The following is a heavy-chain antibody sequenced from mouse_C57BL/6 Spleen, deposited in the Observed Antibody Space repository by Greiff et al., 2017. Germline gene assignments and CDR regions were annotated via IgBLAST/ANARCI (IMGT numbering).Heavy chain of an antibody. D-gene: IGHD2-12*01. CDR3: ARYIRLYGAMDY. V-gene: IGHV7-3*01. J-gene: IGHJ4*01. CDR2: IRNKANGYTT. CDR1: GFTFTDYY. Sequence: EVKVVESGGGLVQPGGSLSLSCAASGFTFTDYYMSWVRQPPGKALEWLGFIRNKANGYTTEYSASVKGRFTISRDNSQSILYLQMNALRAEDSATYYCARYIRLYGAMDYWGQGTSVTVSS.